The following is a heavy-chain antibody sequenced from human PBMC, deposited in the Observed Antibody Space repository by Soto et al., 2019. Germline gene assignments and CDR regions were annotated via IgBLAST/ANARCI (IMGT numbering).Heavy chain of an antibody. CDR3: AGGELIVATSGYRPHIYYFDY. CDR1: GGTFSSYA. D-gene: IGHD5-12*01. CDR2: IIPIFGTA. Sequence: QVQLVQSGAEVKKPGSSVKVSCKASGGTFSSYAISWVRQAPGQGLEWMGGIIPIFGTANYAQKFQGRVTITADKSTSTAYMELSSLRSEDTAVYYCAGGELIVATSGYRPHIYYFDYWGQGTLVTVSS. V-gene: IGHV1-69*06. J-gene: IGHJ4*02.